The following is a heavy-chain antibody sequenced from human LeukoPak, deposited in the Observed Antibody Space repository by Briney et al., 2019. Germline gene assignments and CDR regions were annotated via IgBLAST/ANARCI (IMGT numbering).Heavy chain of an antibody. CDR3: AKDSVYSSSWYAGDY. CDR1: GFTFSSYA. D-gene: IGHD6-13*01. CDR2: ISGSSGST. Sequence: PGESLRLSCAASGFTFSSYAMSWVRQAPGKGLEWVSAISGSSGSTYYADSVKGRFTISRDSSKNTLYLQMNSLRAEDTAVYYWAKDSVYSSSWYAGDYWGQGTLVTVSS. V-gene: IGHV3-23*01. J-gene: IGHJ4*02.